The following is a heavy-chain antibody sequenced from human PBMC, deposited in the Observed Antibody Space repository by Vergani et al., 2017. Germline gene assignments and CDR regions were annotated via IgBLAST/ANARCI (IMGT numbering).Heavy chain of an antibody. CDR2: IWYDGSNK. V-gene: IGHV3-33*01. Sequence: QVQLVESGGGVVQPGRSLRLSCAASGFTFSNYGMHWVRQAPGKGLEWVAVIWYDGSNKYYTDSVRGRFTISRDNSKSTLYLQMNSLRVEDTAVYYSARVATSLFNWNYAAFDIWGQGTMVTVSS. D-gene: IGHD1-1*01. CDR3: ARVATSLFNWNYAAFDI. CDR1: GFTFSNYG. J-gene: IGHJ3*02.